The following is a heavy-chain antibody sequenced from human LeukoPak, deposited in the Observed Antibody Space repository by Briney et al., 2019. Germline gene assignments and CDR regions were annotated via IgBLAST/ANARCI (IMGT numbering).Heavy chain of an antibody. CDR1: GFTFSSYG. CDR2: IRFDETKE. Sequence: PGGSLRLSCAASGFTFSSYGMHWVRQAPGKGLEWVAFIRFDETKEYYADSVKGRFTISRDNSKNTLYLQMNSLRAEDTAVYYCAGAYSNYGTPRAPFDYWGQGTLVTVSS. CDR3: AGAYSNYGTPRAPFDY. J-gene: IGHJ4*02. V-gene: IGHV3-30*02. D-gene: IGHD4-11*01.